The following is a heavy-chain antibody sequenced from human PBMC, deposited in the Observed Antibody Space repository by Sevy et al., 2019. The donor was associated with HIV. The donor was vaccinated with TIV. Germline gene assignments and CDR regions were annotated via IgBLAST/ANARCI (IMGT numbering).Heavy chain of an antibody. CDR3: ARVGGYCSSTSCYEYYYYGMDV. V-gene: IGHV3-7*01. CDR2: IKQDGSEK. J-gene: IGHJ6*02. Sequence: GGSLRLSCAASGFTFSRYSMSWVRQAPGKGLEWVANIKQDGSEKYYVDSVKGRFTISRDNAKNSLYLQMNSLRVEDTAVYYCARVGGYCSSTSCYEYYYYGMDVWGQGTTVTVSS. D-gene: IGHD2-2*01. CDR1: GFTFSRYS.